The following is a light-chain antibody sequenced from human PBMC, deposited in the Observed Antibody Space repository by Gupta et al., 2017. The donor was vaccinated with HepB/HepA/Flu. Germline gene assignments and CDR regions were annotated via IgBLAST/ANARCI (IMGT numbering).Light chain of an antibody. Sequence: QSALTHPASVSGSPGQSITISCTGTSSDVSWYQQHPGKAPKLMIYDVSKRPARVSYRFSGSKSGNTASLTIAELQAEDEADYYCSSYMRTSALAVFGGGTKLTVL. CDR2: DVS. J-gene: IGLJ3*02. V-gene: IGLV2-14*01. CDR1: SSDV. CDR3: SSYMRTSALAV.